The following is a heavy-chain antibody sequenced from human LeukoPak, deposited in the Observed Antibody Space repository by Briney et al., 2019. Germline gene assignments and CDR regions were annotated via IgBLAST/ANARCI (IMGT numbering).Heavy chain of an antibody. V-gene: IGHV1-69*13. CDR1: GGTFSSYA. Sequence: SVKVSCKASGGTFSSYAISWVRQAPGQGLEWMGGIIPIFGTANYAQKFQGRVTITADESTSTAYMELSSLRSEDTAVYYCARASGYYSDYYYYGMDVWGQGTTVTVSS. J-gene: IGHJ6*02. D-gene: IGHD3-22*01. CDR2: IIPIFGTA. CDR3: ARASGYYSDYYYYGMDV.